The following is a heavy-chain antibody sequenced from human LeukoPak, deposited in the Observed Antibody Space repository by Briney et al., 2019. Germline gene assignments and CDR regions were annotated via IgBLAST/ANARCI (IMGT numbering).Heavy chain of an antibody. J-gene: IGHJ4*02. CDR1: GYTFTSYD. V-gene: IGHV1-18*01. D-gene: IGHD6-19*01. Sequence: ASVKVSCKASGYTFTSYDISWVRQAPGQGLEWMGWISTYNGDTKYAQKFQGRVTMTTDTSTSTAYMELRSLRSDDTAVYYCARDPSNTSGWYIYFDYWGQGALVTVSS. CDR2: ISTYNGDT. CDR3: ARDPSNTSGWYIYFDY.